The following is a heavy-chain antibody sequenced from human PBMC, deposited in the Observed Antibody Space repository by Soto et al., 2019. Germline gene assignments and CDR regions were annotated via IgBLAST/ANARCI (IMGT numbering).Heavy chain of an antibody. D-gene: IGHD3-10*01. J-gene: IGHJ4*02. Sequence: QLQLQESGPGLVKPSETLPLTCTVSGGSISSSSYYWGWVRQPPGKGLEWIGSSSYTGNAYYSPSLRSRVNVSVDTSKRQFSLKLSSVTAADTAVYHCASHVAFPYYGAGRFYYFDYWGQGALVTVSS. V-gene: IGHV4-39*01. CDR1: GGSISSSSYY. CDR2: SSYTGNA. CDR3: ASHVAFPYYGAGRFYYFDY.